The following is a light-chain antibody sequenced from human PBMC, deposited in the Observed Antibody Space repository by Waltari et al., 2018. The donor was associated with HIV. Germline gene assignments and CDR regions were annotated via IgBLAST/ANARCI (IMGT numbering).Light chain of an antibody. J-gene: IGLJ3*02. CDR1: TADILNHHP. CDR3: TSSMPGGALL. CDR2: DAD. V-gene: IGLV2-14*01. Sequence: QSALTQPASVSGSPGQTITISCSTSTADILNHHPISWFRHPPNEAHHLILLDADIRPSGSPFRFSGSKTDTTASLTISGLQFEDEGDYYCTSSMPGGALLFGGGTKVTVL.